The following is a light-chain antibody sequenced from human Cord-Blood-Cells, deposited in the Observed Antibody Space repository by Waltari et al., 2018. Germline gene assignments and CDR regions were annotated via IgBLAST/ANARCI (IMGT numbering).Light chain of an antibody. J-gene: IGKJ4*01. V-gene: IGKV3-11*01. Sequence: EIVLTQSPATLSLSPGERATLSCRASQSVSSYLAWYQQKPGQAPRLLIYDAANRATGIPARFSGSGSETDFTLTIISLEPEDFAVYYYQQRSNWPLTFGGGTKVEIK. CDR2: DAA. CDR3: QQRSNWPLT. CDR1: QSVSSY.